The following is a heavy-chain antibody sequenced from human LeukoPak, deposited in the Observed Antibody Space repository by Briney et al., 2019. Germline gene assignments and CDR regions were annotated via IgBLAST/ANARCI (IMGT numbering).Heavy chain of an antibody. Sequence: GGSLRLSCTASAITFSNSWMSWVRQAPGKGLEWVANKQEDGNETDYVDSVKGRFTISRDNAKNSLFLQMNSLRGDDTAIYYCARHLAGDSLYRHFDYWGQGTLVTVSS. J-gene: IGHJ4*02. CDR2: KQEDGNET. CDR1: AITFSNSW. D-gene: IGHD5/OR15-5a*01. CDR3: ARHLAGDSLYRHFDY. V-gene: IGHV3-7*04.